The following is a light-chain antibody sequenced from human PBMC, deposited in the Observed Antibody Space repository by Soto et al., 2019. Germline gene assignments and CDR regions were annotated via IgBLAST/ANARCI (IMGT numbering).Light chain of an antibody. CDR3: AAWDDSLNDLYV. Sequence: QSVLTQPPSASRTPGQRVTISCPGSSANIGSNTVNWYQQLPGTAPKLLIYTNNHRPSGVPDRFSGSKSGTSASLAISGLQSEDEADYYCAAWDDSLNDLYVFGTGTKVTVL. V-gene: IGLV1-44*01. CDR2: TNN. CDR1: SANIGSNT. J-gene: IGLJ1*01.